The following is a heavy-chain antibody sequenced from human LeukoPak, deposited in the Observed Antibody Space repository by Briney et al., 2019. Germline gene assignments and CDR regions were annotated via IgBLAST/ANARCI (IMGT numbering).Heavy chain of an antibody. J-gene: IGHJ4*02. Sequence: ASVKVSCKASGYTFTSYYMHWVRQAPGQGLEWMGIINPSGGSTSYAQKFQGRVTMTRDTSTSTVYMELSSLRSEDTAVYHCARDIPVVGATGGFDYWGQGTLVTVSS. CDR3: ARDIPVVGATGGFDY. V-gene: IGHV1-46*01. CDR1: GYTFTSYY. D-gene: IGHD1-26*01. CDR2: INPSGGST.